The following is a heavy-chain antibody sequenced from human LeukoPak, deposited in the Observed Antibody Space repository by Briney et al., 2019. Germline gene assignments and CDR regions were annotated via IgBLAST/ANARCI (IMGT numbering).Heavy chain of an antibody. D-gene: IGHD1-26*01. CDR1: GFTFSSYE. V-gene: IGHV3-48*03. J-gene: IGHJ4*02. CDR3: ARELAGAYDC. Sequence: GGSLRLSCAASGFTFSSYEMNWVRQAPGKGLEWVSYISSSGSTIYYADSVKGRFTISRDNAKNSLYLQMNSLRAEDTAGHYCARELAGAYDCWGQGTLVAVSS. CDR2: ISSSGSTI.